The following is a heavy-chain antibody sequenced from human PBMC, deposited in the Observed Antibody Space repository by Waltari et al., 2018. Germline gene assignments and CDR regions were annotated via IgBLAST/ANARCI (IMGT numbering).Heavy chain of an antibody. V-gene: IGHV3-11*01. CDR2: IGTGGGSI. CDR3: AADNGYGDYGFVAY. J-gene: IGHJ4*02. Sequence: QEQLLASGGDLVKPGGSLRLSCVARGFSFDDHYMSWIRQSPGQVLEWVSYIGTGGGSIYYADSVMGRFTISRDNTKNSLYLQMDYLEPEDTAIYYCAADNGYGDYGFVAYWGQGTMVTVSS. CDR1: GFSFDDHY. D-gene: IGHD4-17*01.